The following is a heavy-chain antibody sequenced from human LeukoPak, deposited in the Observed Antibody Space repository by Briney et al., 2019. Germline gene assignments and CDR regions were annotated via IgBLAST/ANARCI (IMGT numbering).Heavy chain of an antibody. CDR1: GGSFSGYY. V-gene: IGHV4-34*01. CDR3: ASVESGGAYY. D-gene: IGHD1-26*01. CDR2: INHSGST. J-gene: IGHJ4*02. Sequence: TETLSLTCAAYGGSFSGYYWRWIRQPPGKGLEWIGEINHSGSTNYNPALNSRVTISVDTSKYQFSLKLSSVTAADTAVYYCASVESGGAYYWGQGTLVTVSS.